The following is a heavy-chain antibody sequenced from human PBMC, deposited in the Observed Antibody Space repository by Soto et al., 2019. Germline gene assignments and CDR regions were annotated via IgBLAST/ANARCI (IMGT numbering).Heavy chain of an antibody. J-gene: IGHJ4*02. Sequence: SETLSLTCAVSGGSISSGGYFWSWIRQPPGKGLEWIGYIYHSGSTYYNPSLKSRVTISVDRSKNQFSLKLSSVTAADTAVYYCARAGGGYEDFDYWGQGTLVTVSS. CDR1: GGSISSGGYF. CDR3: ARAGGGYEDFDY. V-gene: IGHV4-30-2*01. D-gene: IGHD3-22*01. CDR2: IYHSGST.